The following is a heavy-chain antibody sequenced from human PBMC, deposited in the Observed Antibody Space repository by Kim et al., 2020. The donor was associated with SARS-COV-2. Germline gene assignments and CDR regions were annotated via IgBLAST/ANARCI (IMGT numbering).Heavy chain of an antibody. CDR2: INAGNGNT. J-gene: IGHJ4*02. CDR3: VRSVGRTTFGY. CDR1: GYAFTSYA. V-gene: IGHV1-3*01. Sequence: ASVKVSCKASGYAFTSYAMHWVRQAPGQRLEWMGWINAGNGNTKYSQKFQGRVTITRDTSASTAYMELSSLTSQDTAVYYCVRSVGRTTFGYWGQGTLVTVSS. D-gene: IGHD1-7*01.